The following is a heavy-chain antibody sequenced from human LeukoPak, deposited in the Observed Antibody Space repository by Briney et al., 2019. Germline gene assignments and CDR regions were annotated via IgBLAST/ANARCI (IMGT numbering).Heavy chain of an antibody. CDR3: AKDLYSYGPNDAFDI. D-gene: IGHD5-18*01. J-gene: IGHJ3*02. Sequence: GGSLRLSCAASGFTFNSYGMHWVRQAPGKGLEWVAFIRYDGSYKYYADSVKGRFTISRDNSKNTLYLQMNSLGAEDTAVYYCAKDLYSYGPNDAFDIWGQGTMVTVSS. CDR2: IRYDGSYK. CDR1: GFTFNSYG. V-gene: IGHV3-30*02.